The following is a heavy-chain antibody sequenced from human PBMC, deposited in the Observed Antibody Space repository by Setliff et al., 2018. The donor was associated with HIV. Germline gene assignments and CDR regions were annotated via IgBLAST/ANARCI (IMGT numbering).Heavy chain of an antibody. CDR3: ARENTYDSSGWRAFDI. J-gene: IGHJ3*02. CDR1: GYTFPSYG. Sequence: ASVKVSCKASGYTFPSYGVSWVRQAPGQGLEWMGWISAYDGNKNYAQKFQGRVTMTTDTSTSTAYMELRSLRSDDTAVYYCARENTYDSSGWRAFDIWGPGTMVTVSS. D-gene: IGHD3-22*01. V-gene: IGHV1-18*01. CDR2: ISAYDGNK.